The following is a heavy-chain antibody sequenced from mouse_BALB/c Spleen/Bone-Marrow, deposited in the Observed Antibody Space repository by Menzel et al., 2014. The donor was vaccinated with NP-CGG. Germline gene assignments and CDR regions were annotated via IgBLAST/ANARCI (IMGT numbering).Heavy chain of an antibody. CDR3: ARDMGDY. CDR2: ISDGGTYS. V-gene: IGHV5-4*02. CDR1: GFTFSDYY. Sequence: EVKLVESGGGLMKPGGSLKLSSAASGFTFSDYYMYWVRQTPEKRLEWVATISDGGTYSYYADSVKGRFTISRDNAKSNLYLQMNSLKSEDTAMYYCARDMGDYWGQGTTLTVSS. J-gene: IGHJ2*01. D-gene: IGHD1-1*02.